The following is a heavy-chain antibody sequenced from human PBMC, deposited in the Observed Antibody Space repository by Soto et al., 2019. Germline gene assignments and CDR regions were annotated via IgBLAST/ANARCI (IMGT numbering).Heavy chain of an antibody. CDR3: ARDGLRWRYYFDY. Sequence: QVQLVESGGGVVQPGRSLRLSCAASGFTFSSYAMHWVRQAPGKGLEWVAVISYDGSNKYYADSVKGRFTISRDNSKNSLYLQINSLRAEDTAVYYCARDGLRWRYYFDYWGQGTLVTVSS. J-gene: IGHJ4*02. D-gene: IGHD4-17*01. CDR2: ISYDGSNK. CDR1: GFTFSSYA. V-gene: IGHV3-30-3*01.